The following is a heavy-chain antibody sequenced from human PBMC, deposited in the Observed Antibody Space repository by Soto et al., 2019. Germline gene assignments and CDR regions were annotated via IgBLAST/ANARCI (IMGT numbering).Heavy chain of an antibody. D-gene: IGHD2-2*01. CDR3: AKGGHQSFFDY. Sequence: EVQLLESGGGLVQPGGSLRLSCAASGLTFRNYAMTWVRQAPGQGPEWVSTVSGNGGETFYADSVKGLCTISRDNSKDTFYLIRKSLRVEDTAVYYCAKGGHQSFFDYWGQGTPVAVSS. J-gene: IGHJ4*02. CDR2: VSGNGGET. CDR1: GLTFRNYA. V-gene: IGHV3-23*01.